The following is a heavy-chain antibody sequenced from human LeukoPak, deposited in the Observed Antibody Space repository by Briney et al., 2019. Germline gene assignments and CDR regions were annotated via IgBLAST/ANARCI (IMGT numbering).Heavy chain of an antibody. CDR1: GYTFTNYY. D-gene: IGHD1-26*01. V-gene: IGHV1-46*01. Sequence: ASVKVSCKASGYTFTNYYIHWVRQAPGQGLEWMGITNPSGGSPNYAQKFQGRVTMTRDTSTSTVYMELSSLTSEDTAAYYCAREVEGSYSLKLGYWGQGTLVTVSS. J-gene: IGHJ4*02. CDR2: TNPSGGSP. CDR3: AREVEGSYSLKLGY.